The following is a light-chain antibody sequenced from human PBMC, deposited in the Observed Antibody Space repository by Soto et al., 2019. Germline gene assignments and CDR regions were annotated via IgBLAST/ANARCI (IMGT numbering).Light chain of an antibody. CDR2: ASS. Sequence: IEMSQPPSSLSSSVGDTVTITLRASQTTKKYLNWYQLKTGKAPDLLIYASSSLQSGIPSRLGGRGYGTDLTITITGMQTEDFETYYCQQNYSLTITFGQGTRLEIK. CDR3: QQNYSLTIT. J-gene: IGKJ5*01. V-gene: IGKV1-39*01. CDR1: QTTKKY.